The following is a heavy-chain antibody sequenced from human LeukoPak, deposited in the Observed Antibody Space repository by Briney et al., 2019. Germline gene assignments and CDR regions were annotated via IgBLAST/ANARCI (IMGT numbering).Heavy chain of an antibody. V-gene: IGHV3-48*03. CDR2: ISSSGSTI. D-gene: IGHD2/OR15-2a*01. CDR3: AKGNTHHDY. J-gene: IGHJ4*02. Sequence: GGSLRLSCAASGFTFSSYEMDWVRQAPGKGLEWVSYISSSGSTIYYADSVKGRFTISRDNAKNSLYLQMNNLRAEDTAVYYCAKGNTHHDYWGQGTLVTVSS. CDR1: GFTFSSYE.